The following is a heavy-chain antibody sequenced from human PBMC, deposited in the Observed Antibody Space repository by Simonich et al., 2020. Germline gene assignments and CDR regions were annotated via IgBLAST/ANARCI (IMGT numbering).Heavy chain of an antibody. CDR3: ARDGERYCGGDCYSYFDY. Sequence: QVQLVESGGGVVQPGRSLRLSCAASGFTFSIYAMHWVGQAPGKGLEWVAVISYDESNKYYADSVKGRFTISRDNSKNTLYLQMNSLRAEDTAVYYCARDGERYCGGDCYSYFDYWGQGTLVTVSS. CDR2: ISYDESNK. J-gene: IGHJ4*02. CDR1: GFTFSIYA. D-gene: IGHD2-21*02. V-gene: IGHV3-30*07.